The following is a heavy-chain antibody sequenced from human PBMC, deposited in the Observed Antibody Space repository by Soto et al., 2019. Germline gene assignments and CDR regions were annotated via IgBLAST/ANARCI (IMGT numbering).Heavy chain of an antibody. CDR1: GFTVSSNY. CDR2: IYSGGST. D-gene: IGHD3-16*01. J-gene: IGHJ4*02. Sequence: EVQLVESGGGLVQRGGSLRLSCAASGFTVSSNYMSWVRQAPGKGLEWVSFIYSGGSTYYADSVKGRFTVSRDNSKNTLSLQMNSLRAEDTAVYDCMSPNLGYWGQGTLVTVSS. V-gene: IGHV3-66*01. CDR3: MSPNLGY.